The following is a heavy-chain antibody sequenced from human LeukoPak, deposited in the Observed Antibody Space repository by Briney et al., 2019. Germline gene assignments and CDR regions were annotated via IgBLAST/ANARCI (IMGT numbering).Heavy chain of an antibody. D-gene: IGHD5-18*01. V-gene: IGHV4-34*01. CDR3: ARGEWIQLARTDAFDI. J-gene: IGHJ3*02. CDR2: INHSGST. Sequence: SETLSLTCAVYGGSFSGYYWSWIRQPPGKGLEWIGEINHSGSTNYNPSLKSRITISVDTSKNQFSLKLSSVTAADTAVYYCARGEWIQLARTDAFDIWGQGTMVTVSS. CDR1: GGSFSGYY.